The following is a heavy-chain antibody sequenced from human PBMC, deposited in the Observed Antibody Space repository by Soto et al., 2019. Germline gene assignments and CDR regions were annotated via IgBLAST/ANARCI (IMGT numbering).Heavy chain of an antibody. V-gene: IGHV3-33*06. CDR3: TNWRARFNFDY. J-gene: IGHJ4*02. CDR1: GFSFSNYG. D-gene: IGHD3-16*01. Sequence: PGGSLRLSCAASGFSFSNYGMHWVRQAPGKGLEWVAAIFRDGNTKQYADSVKGRFSVSRDNSQNTLYLQMNSLRTEDTAAYYCTNWRARFNFDYWVQGALVTVSS. CDR2: IFRDGNTK.